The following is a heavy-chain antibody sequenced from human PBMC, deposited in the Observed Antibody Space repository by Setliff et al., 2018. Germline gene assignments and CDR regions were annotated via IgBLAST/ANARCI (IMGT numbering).Heavy chain of an antibody. J-gene: IGHJ2*01. CDR2: IYRAGAT. V-gene: IGHV4-59*08. CDR3: ARGINWYFDL. CDR1: GASVNTYY. D-gene: IGHD3-16*01. Sequence: SETLSLTCSVSGASVNTYYWSWIRQSPGKGLEWIGYIYRAGATDYNPALESRVTISADTSKNQVSLKLTSVTAADTALYYCARGINWYFDLWGRGTLVTVSS.